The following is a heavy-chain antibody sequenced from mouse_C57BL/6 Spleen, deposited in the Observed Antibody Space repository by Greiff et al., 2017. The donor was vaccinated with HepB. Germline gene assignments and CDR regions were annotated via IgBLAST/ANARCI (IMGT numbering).Heavy chain of an antibody. J-gene: IGHJ2*01. CDR2: ISSGGSYT. CDR1: GFTFSSYG. V-gene: IGHV5-6*01. CDR3: ARLGDCYANRGFYFDY. D-gene: IGHD3-3*01. Sequence: EVQRVESGGDLVKPGGSLKLSCAASGFTFSSYGMSWVRQTPDKRLEWVATISSGGSYTYYPDSVKGRFTISRDNAKNTLYLQMSSLKSEDTAMYYCARLGDCYANRGFYFDYWGQGTTLTVSS.